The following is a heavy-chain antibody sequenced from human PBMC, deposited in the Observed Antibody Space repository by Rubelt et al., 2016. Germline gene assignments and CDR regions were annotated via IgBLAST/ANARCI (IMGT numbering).Heavy chain of an antibody. CDR1: GYTFTSYA. CDR3: ARVISGVEYSSSWHFDY. Sequence: QVQLVQSGAEVKKPGASVKVSCKASGYTFTSYAMHWVRQAPGQRLEWMGWINAGNGNTKYSQKFQGRVTITRATSAGTSYMELSSLRSEDTAVYYCARVISGVEYSSSWHFDYWGQGTLVTVSS. CDR2: INAGNGNT. J-gene: IGHJ4*02. V-gene: IGHV1-3*01. D-gene: IGHD6-13*01.